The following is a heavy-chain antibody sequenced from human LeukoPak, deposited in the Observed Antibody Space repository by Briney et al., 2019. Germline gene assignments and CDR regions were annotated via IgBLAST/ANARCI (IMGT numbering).Heavy chain of an antibody. CDR3: ARELVYRRSGDAFDI. CDR1: GFSFYDYG. D-gene: IGHD1-26*01. Sequence: GGSLRLSCAASGFSFYDYGMSWVRQVPGKGLEWISSVSWDGETTGYADSVKGRFTIFRDDAKNSLYLQLNSLRAEDTAVYYCARELVYRRSGDAFDIWVQGTMVTVSS. V-gene: IGHV3-20*04. J-gene: IGHJ3*02. CDR2: VSWDGETT.